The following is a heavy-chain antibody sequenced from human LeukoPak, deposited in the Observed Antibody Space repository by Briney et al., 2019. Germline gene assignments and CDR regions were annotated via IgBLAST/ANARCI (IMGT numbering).Heavy chain of an antibody. Sequence: PGGSLRLSCAASGFTFRSQWLIWVRQAPGKGLEWVANIKPDGSEKYYVDSVRGRFTISRDNAKNSLYLQMNSLRAEDTAVYYCGVGRYNYGYDYWGQGTLVTVSS. V-gene: IGHV3-7*01. J-gene: IGHJ4*02. D-gene: IGHD5-18*01. CDR2: IKPDGSEK. CDR1: GFTFRSQW. CDR3: GVGRYNYGYDY.